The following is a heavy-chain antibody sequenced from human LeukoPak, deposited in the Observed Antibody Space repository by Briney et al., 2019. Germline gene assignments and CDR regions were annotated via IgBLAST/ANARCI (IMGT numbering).Heavy chain of an antibody. D-gene: IGHD6-19*01. Sequence: SETLSLTCTVSGGSISSSSYYWGWIRQPPGKGLEWLGGIYYSGSTYYNPSLKSRVTISVDTSKNQFSLKLSAGTAADTAVYYWARGGSCWYSDYWGQGTLVTVSS. V-gene: IGHV4-39*01. CDR1: GGSISSSSYY. J-gene: IGHJ4*02. CDR2: IYYSGST. CDR3: ARGGSCWYSDY.